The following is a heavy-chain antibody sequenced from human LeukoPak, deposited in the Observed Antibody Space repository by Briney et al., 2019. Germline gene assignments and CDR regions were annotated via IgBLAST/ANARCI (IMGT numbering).Heavy chain of an antibody. CDR1: GFTFDDYG. Sequence: GGSLRLSCAASGFTFDDYGMSWVRQAPGKGLEGVSGINWNGGSTGYADSVKGRFTISRDNAKNSLYLQMNRLRAEDAALYYCARTNSSGWYFDYWGQGTLVTVSS. CDR3: ARTNSSGWYFDY. D-gene: IGHD6-19*01. V-gene: IGHV3-20*04. CDR2: INWNGGST. J-gene: IGHJ4*02.